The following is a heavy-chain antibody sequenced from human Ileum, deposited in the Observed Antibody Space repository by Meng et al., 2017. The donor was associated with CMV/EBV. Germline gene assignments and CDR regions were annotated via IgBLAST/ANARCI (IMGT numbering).Heavy chain of an antibody. CDR3: ARGPSRTDFDY. D-gene: IGHD1-14*01. CDR1: GYSCTGYY. CDR2: NNPGDGST. V-gene: IGHV1-46*01. J-gene: IGHJ4*02. Sequence: QVQVVQAGAEVKKPGASVKVSCKASGYSCTGYYIHWVRQGPGEGLEWMGINNPGDGSTNGAQKFQGRVTMTRDTSTTTVHMELSSLRSEDTAVYYCARGPSRTDFDYWGQGTLVTVSS.